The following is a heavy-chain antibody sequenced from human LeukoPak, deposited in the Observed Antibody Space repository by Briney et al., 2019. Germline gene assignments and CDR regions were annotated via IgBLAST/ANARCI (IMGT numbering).Heavy chain of an antibody. V-gene: IGHV1-18*01. CDR2: ISAYNGNT. CDR1: GYTFTSYG. D-gene: IGHD3-10*01. CDR3: ARDEVGWFGELFFDY. Sequence: ASVTVSCKASGYTFTSYGISWVRQAPGQGLEWMGWISAYNGNTNYAQKLQGRVTMTTDTSASTAYMELRSLRSDDTAVYYCARDEVGWFGELFFDYWGQGTLVTVSS. J-gene: IGHJ4*02.